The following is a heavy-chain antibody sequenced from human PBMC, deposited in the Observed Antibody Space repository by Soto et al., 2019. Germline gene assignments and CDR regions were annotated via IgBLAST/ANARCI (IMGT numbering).Heavy chain of an antibody. V-gene: IGHV3-33*01. J-gene: IGHJ4*02. CDR1: GFTFSKYG. CDR2: IWYDGSSQ. CDR3: ARDAIDSVFEC. Sequence: QVLLVESGGGVVQPGMSLRLSCAASGFTFSKYGIHWVRQAPGKGLEWVGFIWYDGSSQYYADSVMGRFTISRDNSKNTVSLQMNSLRVEDTAVYYCARDAIDSVFECWGQGTLVSVSS.